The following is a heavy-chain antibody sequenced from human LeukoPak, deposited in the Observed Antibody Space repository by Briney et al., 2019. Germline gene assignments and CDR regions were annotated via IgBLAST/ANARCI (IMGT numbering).Heavy chain of an antibody. CDR1: GASIRSYY. CDR3: ARLVGSEYDFDTFDI. Sequence: SSQTLSLTCDVSGASIRSYYWNWIRQPPRKGLEGIGYIYYIGSTNYNPSLKSRVTISSATSKNHFSLKLSSVTAADTAVYYCARLVGSEYDFDTFDIWGQGTMVTVSS. D-gene: IGHD3-3*01. CDR2: IYYIGST. V-gene: IGHV4-59*01. J-gene: IGHJ3*02.